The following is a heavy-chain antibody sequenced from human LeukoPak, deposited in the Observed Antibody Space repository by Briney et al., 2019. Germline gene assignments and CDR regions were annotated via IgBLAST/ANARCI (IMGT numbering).Heavy chain of an antibody. CDR2: ISGYSGNT. Sequence: GASVKVSCKASGYTITTYGISWVRQAPGQGLEWVGWISGYSGNTDYAQKFQDRVTMTTDTSTSTAYMELRSLTSDDTAVYYCARDYRGSYYFYWGQGTLVTVSS. CDR3: ARDYRGSYYFY. J-gene: IGHJ4*02. V-gene: IGHV1-18*01. D-gene: IGHD1-26*01. CDR1: GYTITTYG.